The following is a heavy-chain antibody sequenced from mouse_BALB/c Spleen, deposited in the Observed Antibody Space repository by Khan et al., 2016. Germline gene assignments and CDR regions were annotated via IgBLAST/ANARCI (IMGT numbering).Heavy chain of an antibody. J-gene: IGHJ2*01. V-gene: IGHV1-18*01. D-gene: IGHD2-12*01. CDR3: ARGSYVVI. CDR1: GYTFTDYN. CDR2: INPNNGGT. Sequence: VRLQQSGPELVKPGASVKIPCKASGYTFTDYNMDWVKQSHGKSLEWIGDINPNNGGTIYNQKFKGKATLSVDKSSSTAYMVLRSLTSEITAVNYFARGSYVVIWGQGTTLTVSS.